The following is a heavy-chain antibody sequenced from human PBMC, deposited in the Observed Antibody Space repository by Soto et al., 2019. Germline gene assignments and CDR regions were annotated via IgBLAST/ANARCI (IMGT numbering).Heavy chain of an antibody. D-gene: IGHD2-21*02. Sequence: QITLKESGPTLVKPTQTLTLTCTFSGFSLNTGGLGVGWIRQPPGKALEWLALIYWDGDKRYSPSLKSRLSITKATPNNPVVLTMTHLDPVDTATYNRAHRRSGGDCLRSYSSHYSYGMDVWGQGTTVTVSS. CDR3: AHRRSGGDCLRSYSSHYSYGMDV. CDR1: GFSLNTGGLG. V-gene: IGHV2-5*02. CDR2: IYWDGDK. J-gene: IGHJ6*02.